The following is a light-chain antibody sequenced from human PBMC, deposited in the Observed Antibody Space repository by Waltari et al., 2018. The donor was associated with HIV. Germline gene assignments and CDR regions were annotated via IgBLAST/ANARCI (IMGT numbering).Light chain of an antibody. J-gene: IGLJ2*01. V-gene: IGLV3-21*02. CDR2: DDS. CDR3: QVWDSISDHVL. CDR1: NIGSKS. Sequence: SYVLTQPPSVSVAPGQTARIACGGNNIGSKSVHCYQQKPGQAPVLVVYDDSDRPSGIPERFSGSNSGNTATLTISRVEAGDEADYYCQVWDSISDHVLFGGGTKLTVL.